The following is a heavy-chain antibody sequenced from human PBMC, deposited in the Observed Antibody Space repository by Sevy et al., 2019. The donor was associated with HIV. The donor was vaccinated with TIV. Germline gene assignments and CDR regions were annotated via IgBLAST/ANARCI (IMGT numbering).Heavy chain of an antibody. CDR3: ARGSHDYGDYDRDVGFDY. CDR2: ISSTGNYI. CDR1: GFTFSSYT. V-gene: IGHV3-21*01. D-gene: IGHD4-17*01. J-gene: IGHJ4*02. Sequence: GGSLRFSCADSGFTFSSYTMNWVRQAPGKGLEWVSSISSTGNYIYYADSLKGRFSISRDNAKNSLYLQMNSLRAEDTAVYYCARGSHDYGDYDRDVGFDYRGQGTLVTVSS.